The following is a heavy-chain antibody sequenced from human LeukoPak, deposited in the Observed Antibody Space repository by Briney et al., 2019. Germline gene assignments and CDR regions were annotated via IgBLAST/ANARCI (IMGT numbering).Heavy chain of an antibody. J-gene: IGHJ4*02. CDR3: AGGGYYGSGCYYLPFDY. CDR2: INPSGGST. V-gene: IGHV1-46*01. Sequence: ASVKVSCKASGYTFTSYYMHRVRQAPGQGLEWMGIINPSGGSTSYAQKFQGRVTMTRDTSTSTVYMELSSLRSEDTAVYYCAGGGYYGSGCYYLPFDYWGQGTLVTVSS. D-gene: IGHD3-10*01. CDR1: GYTFTSYY.